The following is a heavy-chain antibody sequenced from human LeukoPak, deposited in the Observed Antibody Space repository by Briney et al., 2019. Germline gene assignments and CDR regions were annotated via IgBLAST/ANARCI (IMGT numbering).Heavy chain of an antibody. J-gene: IGHJ4*02. CDR1: GFTFSSYS. Sequence: GGSLRLSCAASGFTFSSYSMNWVRQAPGKGLEWVSSISGSGGSTYYADSVKGRFTISRDNSKNTLYLQMNSLRAEDTAVYYCAKHESPVRCSSSWYWGQGTLVTVSS. CDR2: ISGSGGST. CDR3: AKHESPVRCSSSWY. V-gene: IGHV3-23*01. D-gene: IGHD6-13*01.